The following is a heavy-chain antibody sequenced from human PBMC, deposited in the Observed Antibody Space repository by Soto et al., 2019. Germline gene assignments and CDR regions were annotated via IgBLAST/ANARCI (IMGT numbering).Heavy chain of an antibody. CDR1: GFTFSSFG. D-gene: IGHD4-17*01. CDR3: AKRLLRGTTLSVLDY. CDR2: LSYDGSKE. V-gene: IGHV3-30*18. J-gene: IGHJ4*02. Sequence: GGSLRLSCAASGFTFSSFGMHWVRQAPGKGLEWVALLSYDGSKEYYADSVKGRFSVSRDNSKNTLYLQMNSLRVEDTAVYFCAKRLLRGTTLSVLDYWGRGTLVTVSA.